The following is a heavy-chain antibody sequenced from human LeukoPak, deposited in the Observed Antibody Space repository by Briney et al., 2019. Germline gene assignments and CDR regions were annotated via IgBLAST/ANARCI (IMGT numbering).Heavy chain of an antibody. D-gene: IGHD3-22*01. CDR1: GFTFSSYA. Sequence: GGSLRLSCAASGFTFSSYAMSWVRQAPGKGLEWVSGITGGGDTTHHADSVKGRFTIFGDNSKNTLFLQMNSLRVEDTALYYCARAKGSSGYYQLPIDYWGQGILVTVSS. CDR2: ITGGGDTT. J-gene: IGHJ4*02. V-gene: IGHV3-23*01. CDR3: ARAKGSSGYYQLPIDY.